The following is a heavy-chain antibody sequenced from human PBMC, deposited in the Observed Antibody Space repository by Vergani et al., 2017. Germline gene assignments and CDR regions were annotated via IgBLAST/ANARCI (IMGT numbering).Heavy chain of an antibody. Sequence: EVQLVESGGGLVQPGGSLRLSCAASGFTFSSYWMHWVRQAPGKGLVWVSRINSDGSSTSYADSVKGRFTISRDNAKNTLYLQMNSLRAEDTAVYYCARDSPWYYDSSGYNWFDPWGQGTLVTVSS. V-gene: IGHV3-74*01. CDR2: INSDGSST. CDR1: GFTFSSYW. D-gene: IGHD3-22*01. J-gene: IGHJ5*02. CDR3: ARDSPWYYDSSGYNWFDP.